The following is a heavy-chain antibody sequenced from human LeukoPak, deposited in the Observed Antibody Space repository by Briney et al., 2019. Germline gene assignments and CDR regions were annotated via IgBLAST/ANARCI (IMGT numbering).Heavy chain of an antibody. J-gene: IGHJ4*02. CDR2: ISSGSSTI. V-gene: IGHV3-48*02. D-gene: IGHD2-2*03. Sequence: PGGSLRLSCAASGFIFSNYGMNWVRQAPGKGLELISYISSGSSTIYYADSVKGRFTISRDNAKNSLYLQMNSLRDEDTAVYYCARDLLDIVLIPAASLYYFDYWGQGTLVTVSS. CDR3: ARDLLDIVLIPAASLYYFDY. CDR1: GFIFSNYG.